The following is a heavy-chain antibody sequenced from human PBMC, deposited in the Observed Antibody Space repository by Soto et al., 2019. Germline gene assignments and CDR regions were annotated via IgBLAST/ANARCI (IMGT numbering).Heavy chain of an antibody. CDR2: IYYSGNT. Sequence: ASETLSLTCTVSGDSISSSNYYWGWIRQPPGKGLEWIGSIYYSGNTYYNVSLKSRVTISVDTSKNQFSLNLSSVTATDTATYYCARQPATTETYYYGMDVWGQGTTVTVSS. CDR1: GDSISSSNYY. D-gene: IGHD4-4*01. CDR3: ARQPATTETYYYGMDV. J-gene: IGHJ6*02. V-gene: IGHV4-39*01.